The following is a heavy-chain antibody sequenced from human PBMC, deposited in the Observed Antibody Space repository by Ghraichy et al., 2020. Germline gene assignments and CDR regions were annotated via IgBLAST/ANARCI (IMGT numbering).Heavy chain of an antibody. J-gene: IGHJ4*02. CDR3: ARVVTGSGSFYDY. V-gene: IGHV3-48*04. Sequence: GGSLRLSCAASGFTFSTYSMSWVRQAPGKGLEWVSYIKNSGSVISYADSVKGRFTISRDNAKNSVFLQMNSLRAEDTAVYYCARVVTGSGSFYDYWGQGTLVTVSP. D-gene: IGHD3-10*01. CDR1: GFTFSTYS. CDR2: IKNSGSVI.